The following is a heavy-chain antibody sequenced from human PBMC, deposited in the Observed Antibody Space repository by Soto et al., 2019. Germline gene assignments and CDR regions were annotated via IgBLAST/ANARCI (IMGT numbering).Heavy chain of an antibody. CDR3: ASGLGY. J-gene: IGHJ4*02. Sequence: SVKPCCKECGGALSSCSSSWVRQAPGQGLEWMGGIIPIFGTANYAQKFQGRVTITADESTSTAYMELSSLRSEDTAVYYCASGLGYWVQGTLVTVSS. V-gene: IGHV1-69*01. CDR1: GGALSSCS. CDR2: IIPIFGTA.